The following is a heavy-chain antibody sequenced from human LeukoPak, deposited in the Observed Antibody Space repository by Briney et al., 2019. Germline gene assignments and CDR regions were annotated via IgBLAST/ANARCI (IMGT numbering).Heavy chain of an antibody. CDR3: ARDSAMVRGGLGFFDY. D-gene: IGHD3-10*01. J-gene: IGHJ4*02. V-gene: IGHV1-18*01. CDR1: GYTFTSYD. Sequence: ASVKVSCKASGYTFTSYDISWVRQAPGQGLEWMGWISAYNGNTNYAQKLQGRVTMTTDTSTSTAYMELRSLRSDDTAVYYCARDSAMVRGGLGFFDYWGQGTLVTVSS. CDR2: ISAYNGNT.